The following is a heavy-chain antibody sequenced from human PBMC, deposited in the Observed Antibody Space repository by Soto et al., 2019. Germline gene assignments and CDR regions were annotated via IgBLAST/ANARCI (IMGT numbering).Heavy chain of an antibody. CDR1: GDTFTKYD. Sequence: ASVKVFCKAPGDTFTKYDINWVRQASGQGLEWMGWMNPYTGNADYAQKFQGRVTMTRNTSISTAYMELSGLTSEDTAVYYCARWAHYYNSSGYSWGQGTPVTVSS. D-gene: IGHD3-22*01. CDR3: ARWAHYYNSSGYS. J-gene: IGHJ5*02. CDR2: MNPYTGNA. V-gene: IGHV1-8*01.